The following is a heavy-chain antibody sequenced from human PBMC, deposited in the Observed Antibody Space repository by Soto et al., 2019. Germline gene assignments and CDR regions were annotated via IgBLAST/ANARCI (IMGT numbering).Heavy chain of an antibody. CDR3: AMVDVYVTPSPQDV. J-gene: IGHJ6*02. D-gene: IGHD3-16*01. V-gene: IGHV1-18*01. CDR2: INTYNGNT. Sequence: QVPLVQSGAEVKNPGASVKVSCKASGYTVTRYGIAWARQAPGQGLEWRGWINTYNGNTNYAQNVQGRVTLTTDTSTSTAHMELRSLRSNDTAIYYSAMVDVYVTPSPQDVWGQGTTVIVSS. CDR1: GYTVTRYG.